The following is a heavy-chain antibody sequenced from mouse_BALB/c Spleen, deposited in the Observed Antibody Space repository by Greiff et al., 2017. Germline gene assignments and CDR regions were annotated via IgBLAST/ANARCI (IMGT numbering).Heavy chain of an antibody. V-gene: IGHV1-77*01. D-gene: IGHD1-1*02. J-gene: IGHJ2*01. CDR2: IYPGSGST. CDR3: ASVYGLDD. CDR1: GYTFTDYV. Sequence: QVQLQQSGPELVKPGASVKMSCKASGYTFTDYVISWVKQRTGQGLEWIGQIYPGSGSTYYNEKFKGKATLTADKSSNTAYMQLSSLTSEDSAVYFCASVYGLDDWGQGTTLTVSS.